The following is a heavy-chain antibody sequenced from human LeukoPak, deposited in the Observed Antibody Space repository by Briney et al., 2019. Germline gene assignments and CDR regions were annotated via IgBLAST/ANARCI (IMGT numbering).Heavy chain of an antibody. J-gene: IGHJ4*02. D-gene: IGHD3-10*01. CDR2: ISGSGGST. CDR3: AKRGGYETMAAFDY. CDR1: GFPFSSYA. V-gene: IGHV3-23*01. Sequence: GGSLRLSCAGSGFPFSSYAMSWVRQAPGKGLEWVSTISGSGGSTYYADSVKGRFTISRDNSKNTLYLQMSSLRAEDTAVYYCAKRGGYETMAAFDYWGQGTLVTVSS.